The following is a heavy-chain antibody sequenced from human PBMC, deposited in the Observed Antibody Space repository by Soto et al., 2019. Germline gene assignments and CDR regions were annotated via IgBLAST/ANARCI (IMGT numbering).Heavy chain of an antibody. Sequence: SETLSLTCTVSGGSISSSYYYWGWIRQPPGRGLEWIGNIYYDGSAYYNPSLKSRVTVSVDTSKNQFSLKLSSVTAADTAVYYCARRIAVDGFDYWGQGSLVTVSS. V-gene: IGHV4-39*01. CDR1: GGSISSSYYY. CDR3: ARRIAVDGFDY. CDR2: IYYDGSA. D-gene: IGHD6-13*01. J-gene: IGHJ4*02.